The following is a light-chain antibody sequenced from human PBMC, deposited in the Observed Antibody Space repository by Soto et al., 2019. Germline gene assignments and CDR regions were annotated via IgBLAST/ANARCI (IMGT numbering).Light chain of an antibody. CDR1: QSVSSN. CDR3: HQYDTSRT. CDR2: GAS. Sequence: EIVMTQSPATLSVSPGERATLSCRASQSVSSNLAWYQQKPGQAPRLLIYGASTRATGIPDRFSGSGSGTDFTLTISRLEPEDFAVYYCHQYDTSRTFGQGTKVDIK. V-gene: IGKV3D-15*01. J-gene: IGKJ1*01.